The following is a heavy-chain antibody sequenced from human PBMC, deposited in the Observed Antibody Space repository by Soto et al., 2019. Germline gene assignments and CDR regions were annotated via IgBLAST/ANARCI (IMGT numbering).Heavy chain of an antibody. D-gene: IGHD3-22*01. Sequence: PGESLKISCKGSGYSFTSYWIGWVRQMPGKGLEWMGIIYPGDSDTRYSPSFQGQVTISADKSISTAYLQWSSLKASDTAMYYCARLDYYDSSRYTREYYYYGMDVWGQGTTVTVSS. J-gene: IGHJ6*02. CDR3: ARLDYYDSSRYTREYYYYGMDV. CDR2: IYPGDSDT. CDR1: GYSFTSYW. V-gene: IGHV5-51*01.